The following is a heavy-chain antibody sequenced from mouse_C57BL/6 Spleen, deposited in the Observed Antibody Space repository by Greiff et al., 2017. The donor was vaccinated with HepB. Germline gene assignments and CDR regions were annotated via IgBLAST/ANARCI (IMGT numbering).Heavy chain of an antibody. J-gene: IGHJ4*01. CDR1: GYSFTDYN. CDR3: ARFNYYGSSYDAMDY. Sequence: VQLQQSGPELVKPGASVKISCKAFGYSFTDYNMNWVKQSNGKSLEWIGVINPNYGTTSYNQKFKGKATLTVDQSSSTAYMQLNSLTSEDSAVYYCARFNYYGSSYDAMDYWGQGTSVTVSS. D-gene: IGHD1-1*01. CDR2: INPNYGTT. V-gene: IGHV1-39*01.